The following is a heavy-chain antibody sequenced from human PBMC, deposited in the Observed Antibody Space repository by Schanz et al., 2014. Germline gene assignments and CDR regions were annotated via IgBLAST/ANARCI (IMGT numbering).Heavy chain of an antibody. D-gene: IGHD4-4*01. J-gene: IGHJ4*02. V-gene: IGHV3-33*01. CDR3: ARPRVDYSEVDY. CDR1: GFSLNTYG. CDR2: IWNNGVTK. Sequence: QVQLMESGGGVVQPGTSLILSCSVSGFSLNTYGIHWFRQPAGKGLEWVAVIWNNGVTKYYADSVRGRFTISRDRFQTTLYLRMSRLRAEATAYYCCARPRVDYSEVDYWGQGTLVTVSS.